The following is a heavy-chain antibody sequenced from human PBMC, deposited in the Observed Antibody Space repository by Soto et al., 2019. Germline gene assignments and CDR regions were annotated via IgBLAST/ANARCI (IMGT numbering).Heavy chain of an antibody. D-gene: IGHD4-4*01. CDR2: ISGTSDMT. V-gene: IGHV3-23*01. Sequence: EVQLLESGGDLVEPGGSLRLSCVGSGFTFSSYPMNWVRQGPGKGLEWVSAISGTSDMTYYANSVTGRFTISRDNSKNTLYLQVSSLRVEDTAIYYCAKYRWGATTVTSINWGRGTLVTVSS. CDR1: GFTFSSYP. J-gene: IGHJ1*01. CDR3: AKYRWGATTVTSIN.